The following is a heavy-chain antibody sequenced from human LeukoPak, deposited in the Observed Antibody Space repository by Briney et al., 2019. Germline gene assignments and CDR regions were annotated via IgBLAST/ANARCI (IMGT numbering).Heavy chain of an antibody. V-gene: IGHV3-33*01. D-gene: IGHD5-24*01. Sequence: GGSLRLSCAASGFTFSSYGMHWVRQAPGKGLEWGAVIWYDGSNKYYADSVKGRFTISRDNSKNTLYLQMNSLRAEDAAVYYCARPRRDGYNSYYYYYGMDVWGQGTTVTVSS. J-gene: IGHJ6*02. CDR2: IWYDGSNK. CDR1: GFTFSSYG. CDR3: ARPRRDGYNSYYYYYGMDV.